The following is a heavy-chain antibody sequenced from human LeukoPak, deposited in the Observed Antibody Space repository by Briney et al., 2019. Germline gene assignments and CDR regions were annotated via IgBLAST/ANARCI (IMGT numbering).Heavy chain of an antibody. V-gene: IGHV1-2*02. CDR1: GYTFTGYY. D-gene: IGHD3-16*01. J-gene: IGHJ4*02. Sequence: ASVKVSCKASGYTFTGYYMHWVRQAPGQGLEWMGWINPNSGATNYAQKFQGRVTMTRDTSISTAYMELSRLRSDDTAVYYCARDEGYYDYVWGTLYYFDYWGQGTLVTVSS. CDR3: ARDEGYYDYVWGTLYYFDY. CDR2: INPNSGAT.